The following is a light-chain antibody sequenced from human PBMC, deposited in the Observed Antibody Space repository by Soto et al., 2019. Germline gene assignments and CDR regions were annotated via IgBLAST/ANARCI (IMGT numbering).Light chain of an antibody. J-gene: IGKJ1*01. Sequence: DIQMTQSPSSVSASVGDRVTIACRASQDISSWLAWYQQIPGKAPKLLIYAASALQGGVPSRFSGSGSGTHFTLTISSLQPEDFATYYCQHYNSYSEAFGQGTKVDIK. V-gene: IGKV1D-16*01. CDR2: AAS. CDR1: QDISSW. CDR3: QHYNSYSEA.